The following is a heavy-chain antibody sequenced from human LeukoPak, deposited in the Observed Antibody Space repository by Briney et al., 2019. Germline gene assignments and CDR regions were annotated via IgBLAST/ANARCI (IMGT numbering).Heavy chain of an antibody. Sequence: SETLSLTCTVSGGSISSGGYYWSWIRQHPRKGLEWMGYIYYSGGTYYHPSLQSRVTISVDTSKNQFSLKLSSVTAADTAVYYCALMVRGNDYWGQGTLVTVSS. CDR3: ALMVRGNDY. CDR2: IYYSGGT. V-gene: IGHV4-31*03. CDR1: GGSISSGGYY. D-gene: IGHD3-10*01. J-gene: IGHJ4*02.